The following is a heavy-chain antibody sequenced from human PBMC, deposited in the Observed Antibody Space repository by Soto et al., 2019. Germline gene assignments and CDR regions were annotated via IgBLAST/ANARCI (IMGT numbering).Heavy chain of an antibody. D-gene: IGHD6-13*01. CDR3: VREPAAGAYYYDH. CDR1: GFTFSNYW. V-gene: IGHV3-7*05. J-gene: IGHJ4*02. Sequence: GGSLRLSCAASGFTFSNYWLTWVRQAPGKGLEWVANIKPDGTTRYHVDSVKDRFTIFRDNAENLLYLQMNSLRPEDTAVYYCVREPAAGAYYYDHWGQGTLVTVSS. CDR2: IKPDGTTR.